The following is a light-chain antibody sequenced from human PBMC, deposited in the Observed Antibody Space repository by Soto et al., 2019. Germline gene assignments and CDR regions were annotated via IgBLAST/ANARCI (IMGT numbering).Light chain of an antibody. V-gene: IGKV1-27*01. CDR1: QGIAPY. CDR3: QKYNSAPLT. Sequence: DVQMTQSPSSLSAFVGDRVTITCRASQGIAPYLAWFQQKPGKVPKLLIYATSTLQSGVPSRFSGSGSGTDFTLTTNSLQPEDVGTYYCQKYNSAPLTFGGGTKVDIK. CDR2: ATS. J-gene: IGKJ4*01.